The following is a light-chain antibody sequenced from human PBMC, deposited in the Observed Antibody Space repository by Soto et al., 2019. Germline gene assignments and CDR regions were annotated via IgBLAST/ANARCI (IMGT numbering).Light chain of an antibody. CDR1: SSDVGGYNY. CDR2: EVS. Sequence: QSALTQPASVSGSPGQSITISCTGTSSDVGGYNYVSWYQQHPGKAPKLLIYEVSNRPSGVSNRFSGSKSGNTASLTISGLQAEDEADYYCSSYTDTNTYVFGTGP. CDR3: SSYTDTNTYV. V-gene: IGLV2-14*01. J-gene: IGLJ1*01.